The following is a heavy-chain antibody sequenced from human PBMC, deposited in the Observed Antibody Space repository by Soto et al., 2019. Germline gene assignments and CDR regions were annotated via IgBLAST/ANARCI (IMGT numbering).Heavy chain of an antibody. J-gene: IGHJ5*02. Sequence: GGSLRLSCAASGVTFSSYWMSWVRQAPGKGLEWVANIKQDGSEKYYVDSVKGRFTISRDNAKNSLYLQMNSLRAEDTAVYYCYRGKLLSRVANWFDPWGQGTLVTVSS. CDR1: GVTFSSYW. CDR2: IKQDGSEK. D-gene: IGHD2-15*01. CDR3: YRGKLLSRVANWFDP. V-gene: IGHV3-7*01.